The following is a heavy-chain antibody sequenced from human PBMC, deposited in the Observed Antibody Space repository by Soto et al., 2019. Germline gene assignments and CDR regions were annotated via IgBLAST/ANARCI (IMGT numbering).Heavy chain of an antibody. Sequence: SETLSLTCTVSGGSMSGYYWSWIRQPPGKRLERIAYMYYTGDTNYNPSLKSRATISVDTSRNQFSLKVTSVTAADTAVYYCARIPPYGSGSYLAFDMWGQGTMVTVSS. V-gene: IGHV4-59*01. CDR2: MYYTGDT. J-gene: IGHJ3*02. CDR1: GGSMSGYY. CDR3: ARIPPYGSGSYLAFDM. D-gene: IGHD3-10*01.